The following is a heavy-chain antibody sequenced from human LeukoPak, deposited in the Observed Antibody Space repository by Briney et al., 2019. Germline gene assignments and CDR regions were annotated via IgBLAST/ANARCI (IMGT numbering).Heavy chain of an antibody. CDR3: TTDTWYSAGH. CDR2: IKKDGSEK. Sequence: GGSLRLSCTASGFIFSGSWMAWIRQAPGKGLEWVAIIKKDGSEKYYVDSMKGRFTISRDNAKNSLFLQMNSLRAEDTAIYYCTTDTWYSAGHWGQGTLVTVSS. V-gene: IGHV3-7*03. J-gene: IGHJ4*02. D-gene: IGHD2-15*01. CDR1: GFIFSGSW.